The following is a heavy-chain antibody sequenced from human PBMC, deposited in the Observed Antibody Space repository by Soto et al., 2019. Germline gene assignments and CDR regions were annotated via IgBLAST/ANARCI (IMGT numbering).Heavy chain of an antibody. Sequence: QVQLEESGPGLVKAPETLSLTCTVSGGSITNNYWSWIRQFPGKGLEWIGYVYSSGSTKHNPSLKSRVTISVDTAKNQFSLKLSSVTAADTAIYYCARHLPNYYYYYMDVWGKGTTVTVSS. CDR3: ARHLPNYYYYYMDV. J-gene: IGHJ6*03. CDR2: VYSSGST. V-gene: IGHV4-59*08. CDR1: GGSITNNY. D-gene: IGHD2-8*01.